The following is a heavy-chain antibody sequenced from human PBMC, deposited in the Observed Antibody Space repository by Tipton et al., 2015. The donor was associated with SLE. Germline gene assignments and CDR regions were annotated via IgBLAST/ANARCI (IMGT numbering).Heavy chain of an antibody. J-gene: IGHJ3*02. CDR3: ARGSSSMSI. Sequence: SLRLSCAASGFTVINFAMNWVRQAPGKGLAWVSVIYSDGSSYYIDSVKGRYTISRDTSKNTLYLQMNSLRAEDTAVYYCARGSSSMSIWGPGTMVTVSS. D-gene: IGHD6-6*01. CDR2: IYSDGSS. CDR1: GFTVINFA. V-gene: IGHV3-23*03.